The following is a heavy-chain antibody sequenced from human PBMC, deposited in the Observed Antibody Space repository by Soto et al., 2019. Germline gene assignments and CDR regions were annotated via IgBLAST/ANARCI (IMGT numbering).Heavy chain of an antibody. Sequence: LRLSFAASGFTFSSYWMHWVRQDPGKGLLWVSRINGDGRSTSYADSVKGRFTISRDNAKNTLYLQMNSLRAEDTAVYYCAREGDGYNFDYWGQGTLVTV. V-gene: IGHV3-74*01. CDR3: AREGDGYNFDY. J-gene: IGHJ4*02. CDR2: INGDGRST. D-gene: IGHD5-12*01. CDR1: GFTFSSYW.